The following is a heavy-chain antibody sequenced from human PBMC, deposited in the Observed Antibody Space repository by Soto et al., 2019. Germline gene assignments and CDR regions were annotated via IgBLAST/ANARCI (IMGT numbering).Heavy chain of an antibody. J-gene: IGHJ4*02. V-gene: IGHV3-33*01. CDR3: AFPSDILTGYTHGPFDY. Sequence: GGSLRLSCAASGFTFSSYGMHWVRQAPGKGLEWVAVIWYDGSNKYYADSVKGRFTISRDNSKNTLYLQMNSLRAEDTAVYYCAFPSDILTGYTHGPFDYWGQGTLVTVSS. D-gene: IGHD3-9*01. CDR1: GFTFSSYG. CDR2: IWYDGSNK.